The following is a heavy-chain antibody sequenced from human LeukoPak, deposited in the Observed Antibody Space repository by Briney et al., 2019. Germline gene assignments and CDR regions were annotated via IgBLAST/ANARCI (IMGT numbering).Heavy chain of an antibody. CDR2: ITSSSTTL. D-gene: IGHD4-23*01. J-gene: IGHJ4*02. Sequence: GGSLRLSCAASGFLFSGYDMSWVRQAPGKGLEWVSYITSSSTTLYYADSVKGRFTISRDNSKSTLYLQMNSLRAEDTAVYYCARNYGGNSCPDYWGQGTLVTVSS. CDR3: ARNYGGNSCPDY. V-gene: IGHV3-48*01. CDR1: GFLFSGYD.